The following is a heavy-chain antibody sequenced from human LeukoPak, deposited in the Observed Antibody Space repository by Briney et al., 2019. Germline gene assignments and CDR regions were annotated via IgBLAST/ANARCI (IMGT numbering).Heavy chain of an antibody. CDR2: ISGSGGTT. V-gene: IGHV3-23*01. J-gene: IGHJ4*02. D-gene: IGHD1-26*01. Sequence: PGGSLRLSCVPSGFTFSSFAMTWVRQAPGKGLEWVSSISGSGGTTYYADSMKGRFTISRDNSKNTLYLQMNSLRGEDTAVYYCAKDRVGAILYFDYWGQGALVTVSS. CDR3: AKDRVGAILYFDY. CDR1: GFTFSSFA.